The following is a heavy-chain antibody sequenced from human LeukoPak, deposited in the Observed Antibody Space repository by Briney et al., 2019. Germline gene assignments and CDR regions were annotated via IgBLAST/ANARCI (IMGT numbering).Heavy chain of an antibody. CDR3: ARGQSTTGTSFDY. D-gene: IGHD1-1*01. V-gene: IGHV1-69*02. CDR2: IIPILGIA. CDR1: GGTFSSYT. J-gene: IGHJ4*01. Sequence: ASVKVSCKASGGTFSSYTISWVRQAPGQGLEWMGRIIPILGIANYAQKFQGRVTITADKSTSTAYMELSSLRSEDTAVYYCARGQSTTGTSFDYWGHGTLVTVSP.